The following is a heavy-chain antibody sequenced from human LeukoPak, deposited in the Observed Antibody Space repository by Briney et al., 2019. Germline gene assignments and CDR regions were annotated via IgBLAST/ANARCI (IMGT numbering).Heavy chain of an antibody. CDR3: ARHNRDQLLYFTFDY. CDR1: GASINNYY. D-gene: IGHD2-2*02. CDR2: ISKFGQT. J-gene: IGHJ4*02. Sequence: SETLSLTCTVSGASINNYYWTWIRQPPGKGLEWVGYISKFGQTTYSASLNSRAVISRDTSKNEVSLKLSSVTAADTAVYYCARHNRDQLLYFTFDYWGQGTLVTVSS. V-gene: IGHV4-59*08.